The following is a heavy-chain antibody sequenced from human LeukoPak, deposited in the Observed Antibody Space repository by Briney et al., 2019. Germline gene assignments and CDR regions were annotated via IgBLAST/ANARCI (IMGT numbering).Heavy chain of an antibody. CDR1: GGSIRGYY. CDR3: ARVDSSNWYEYRGYFDY. J-gene: IGHJ4*02. Sequence: PSETLSLTCNVSGGSIRGYYWSWIRQPPGKGLEWIGSIYHSGSTYYNPSLKSRVTISVDTSKNQFSLKLSSVTAADTAVYYCARVDSSNWYEYRGYFDYWGQGTLVTVSS. V-gene: IGHV4-38-2*02. CDR2: IYHSGST. D-gene: IGHD6-13*01.